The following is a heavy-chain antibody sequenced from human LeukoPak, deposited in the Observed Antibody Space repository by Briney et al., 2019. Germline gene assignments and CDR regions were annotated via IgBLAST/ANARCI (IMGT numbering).Heavy chain of an antibody. CDR2: IHPNSGDT. J-gene: IGHJ4*02. CDR3: ARDLSGPNPLDY. CDR1: GYTFTGHY. V-gene: IGHV1-2*06. Sequence: ASVKVSCKSSGYTFTGHYIHWVRQAPGQGLELMGRIHPNSGDTIYAQKFQGRVTMTRDTSIHTAYMELGSLTSDDTAIYYCARDLSGPNPLDYWGQGTLVTVTS.